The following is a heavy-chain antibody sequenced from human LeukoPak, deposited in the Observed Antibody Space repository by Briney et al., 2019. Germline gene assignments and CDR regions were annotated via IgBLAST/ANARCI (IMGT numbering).Heavy chain of an antibody. CDR3: ARVQGIAVAGTDGGFDP. CDR2: IYYNGST. D-gene: IGHD6-19*01. J-gene: IGHJ5*02. CDR1: GGSISSYY. V-gene: IGHV4-59*01. Sequence: SETLSLTCTVSGGSISSYYWSWIRQPPGKGLEWIGYIYYNGSTNYNPSLKSRVTISLDTSRNQFSLKLSSVTAADSAVYYCARVQGIAVAGTDGGFDPWGQGTLVTVSS.